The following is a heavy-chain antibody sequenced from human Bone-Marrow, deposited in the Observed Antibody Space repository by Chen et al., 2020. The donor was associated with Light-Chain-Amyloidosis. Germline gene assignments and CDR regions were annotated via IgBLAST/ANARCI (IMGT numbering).Heavy chain of an antibody. CDR2: IYPDDSDA. J-gene: IGHJ4*02. Sequence: EVQLEQSGPEVKKPGESLKISCKGSGYTFPNYWIGCVRQMPGKGLEWMWVIYPDDSDAIYSPSVEGQVTISADKSITTAYLQWRSLKASDTAMYYCARRRDGYNFDYWGQGTLVTVSS. CDR1: GYTFPNYW. CDR3: ARRRDGYNFDY. D-gene: IGHD5-12*01. V-gene: IGHV5-51*01.